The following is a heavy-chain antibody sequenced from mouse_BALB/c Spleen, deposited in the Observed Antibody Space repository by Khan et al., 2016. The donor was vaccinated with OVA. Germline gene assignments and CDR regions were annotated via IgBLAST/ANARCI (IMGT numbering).Heavy chain of an antibody. CDR2: INPSNGGT. V-gene: IGHV1S81*02. Sequence: QVQLQQSGAELVKPGASVKLSCKASGYTFTSYYIYWVKQRPGQGLEWIGGINPSNGGTYFNEKFESKATLTVDKSSSKAFMHVSSLTSADSAVFYLTRAGGAAFAYWGQGTLVTVSA. J-gene: IGHJ3*01. CDR1: GYTFTSYY. CDR3: TRAGGAAFAY.